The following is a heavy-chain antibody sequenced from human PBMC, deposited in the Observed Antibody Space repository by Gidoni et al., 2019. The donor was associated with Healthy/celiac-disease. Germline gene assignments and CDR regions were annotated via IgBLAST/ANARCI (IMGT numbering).Heavy chain of an antibody. V-gene: IGHV3-15*07. CDR1: AFTFSNAW. CDR3: TTDLQWNNWFDP. Sequence: ELQLMESGGGLVKPGGSLRLSCAASAFTFSNAWMTWVRQAPGKGLEWVDRIKSRTAGGTTDYAAPVKGRFTISRDDSKNTLYLQMNSLKTEDTAVYYCTTDLQWNNWFDPWGQGTLVTVSS. CDR2: IKSRTAGGTT. J-gene: IGHJ5*02. D-gene: IGHD6-19*01.